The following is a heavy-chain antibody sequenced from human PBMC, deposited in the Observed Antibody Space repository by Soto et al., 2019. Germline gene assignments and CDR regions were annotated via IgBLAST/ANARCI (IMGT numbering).Heavy chain of an antibody. V-gene: IGHV4-4*09. CDR1: GGSISTYC. D-gene: IGHD3-3*01. CDR2: IYRTGST. CDR3: ARQIGDDPFDI. Sequence: PSETLSLTCTVSGGSISTYCWNWIRQSPGKGLEWIGYIYRTGSTHYNPSLSSRAAISLGTSRNQFSLQLNSVTAADTAVYFCARQIGDDPFDIWGQGTMVTVSS. J-gene: IGHJ3*02.